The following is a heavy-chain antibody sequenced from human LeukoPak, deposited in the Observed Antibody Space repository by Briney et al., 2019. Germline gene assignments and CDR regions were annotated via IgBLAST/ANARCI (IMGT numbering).Heavy chain of an antibody. J-gene: IGHJ6*04. CDR2: ISSSGSTI. CDR1: GFTFTNYA. CDR3: AELGITMIGGV. V-gene: IGHV3-48*03. Sequence: GGSLRLSCAASGFTFTNYAMTWVRQAPGKGLEWVSYISSSGSTIYYADSVKGRFTISRDNAKNSLYLQMNSLRAEDTAVYYCAELGITMIGGVWGKGTTVTISS. D-gene: IGHD3-10*02.